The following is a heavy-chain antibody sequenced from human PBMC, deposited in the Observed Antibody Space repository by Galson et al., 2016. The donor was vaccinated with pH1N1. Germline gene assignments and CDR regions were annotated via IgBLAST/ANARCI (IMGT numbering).Heavy chain of an antibody. CDR1: GGIFSSYA. Sequence: SVKVSCKASGGIFSSYAVSWVRQAPGRGLEWMGGIIPIFGTSNYAQKFQGRVTITAVESTSTAYLELSSLSSEDTAVYYCARAPDRGEGALSYYYGLDVGGQGTTVIVSS. D-gene: IGHD3-10*01. CDR2: IIPIFGTS. CDR3: ARAPDRGEGALSYYYGLDV. J-gene: IGHJ6*02. V-gene: IGHV1-69*13.